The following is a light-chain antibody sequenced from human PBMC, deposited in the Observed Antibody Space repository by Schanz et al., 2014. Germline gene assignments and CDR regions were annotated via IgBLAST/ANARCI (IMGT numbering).Light chain of an antibody. J-gene: IGLJ1*01. V-gene: IGLV2-23*01. CDR3: CSYAGSYTLYV. CDR1: SSDVGSYNL. Sequence: QSALTQPASVSGSPGQSITISCTGTSSDVGSYNLVSWYQQHPGKAPKLMIYEGSKRPSGVSNRISGSKSGNTASLTISGLQAEDEADYYCCSYAGSYTLYVFGTGTKLTVL. CDR2: EGS.